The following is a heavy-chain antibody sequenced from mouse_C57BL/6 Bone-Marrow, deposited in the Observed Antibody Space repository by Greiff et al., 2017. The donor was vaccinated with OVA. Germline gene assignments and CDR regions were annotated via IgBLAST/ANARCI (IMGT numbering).Heavy chain of an antibody. D-gene: IGHD1-1*01. CDR3: ARDYYGSSYVGY. J-gene: IGHJ2*01. V-gene: IGHV5-4*01. Sequence: EVQLVESGGGLVKPGGSLKLSCAASGFTFSSYAMSWVRQTPEKRLEWVATISDGGSYTYYPDNVKGRFTISRDNAKNTLFLQMTSLRSEDTAMYYCARDYYGSSYVGYWGKGTTLTVSS. CDR2: ISDGGSYT. CDR1: GFTFSSYA.